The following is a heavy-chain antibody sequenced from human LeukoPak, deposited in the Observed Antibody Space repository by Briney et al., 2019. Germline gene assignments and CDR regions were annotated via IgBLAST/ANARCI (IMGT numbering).Heavy chain of an antibody. CDR2: IYYSGST. CDR1: GGSISSYY. CDR3: ARVEEGYGSGRRENYYYYYMDV. J-gene: IGHJ6*03. V-gene: IGHV4-59*01. Sequence: TSETLSLTCTVSGGSISSYYWSWIRQPPGKGLEWIGYIYYSGSTNYNPSLKSRVIISVDTSKNQFSPKLSSVTAADTAVYYCARVEEGYGSGRRENYYYYYMDVWGKGTTVTISS. D-gene: IGHD3-10*01.